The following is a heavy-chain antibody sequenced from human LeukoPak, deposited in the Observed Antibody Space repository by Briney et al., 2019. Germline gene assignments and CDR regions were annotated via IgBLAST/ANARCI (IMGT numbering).Heavy chain of an antibody. V-gene: IGHV4-59*01. CDR1: GGSISSYY. J-gene: IGHJ5*02. CDR2: IYYSGST. D-gene: IGHD1-1*01. CDR3: AREVVTVYWNDGNWFDP. Sequence: PSETLSLTCTVSGGSISSYYWSWIRQPPGKGLEWIGYIYYSGSTNYNPSLKSRVTISVDTSKNQFSLKLSSVTAADTAVYYCAREVVTVYWNDGNWFDPWGQGTLVTVSS.